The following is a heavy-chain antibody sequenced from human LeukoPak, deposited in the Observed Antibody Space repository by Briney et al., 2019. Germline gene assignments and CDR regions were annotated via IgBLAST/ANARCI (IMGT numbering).Heavy chain of an antibody. J-gene: IGHJ4*02. CDR2: IKSKTDDGTT. V-gene: IGHV3-15*01. CDR3: TTARLLWFGELADY. Sequence: GGSLRLSCAVSGFTFSNAWMSWVRQAPGKGLGWVGRIKSKTDDGTTDYAAPVKGRFTISRDDSKNTMYLQMNSLKTEDTAVYYCTTARLLWFGELADYWGQGTLVTVSS. CDR1: GFTFSNAW. D-gene: IGHD3-10*01.